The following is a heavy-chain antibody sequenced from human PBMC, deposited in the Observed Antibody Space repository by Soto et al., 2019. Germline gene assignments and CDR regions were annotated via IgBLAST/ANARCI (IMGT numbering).Heavy chain of an antibody. J-gene: IGHJ5*02. CDR3: ATSNWFDP. CDR1: GGSISSRGYY. Sequence: PSETLSLTCTVSGGSISSRGYYWGWIRQPPGKGLEWIGTIYYSGSTYYNPSLKSRVTISVDTSKNQFSLKLSSVTAADTAVYYCATSNWFDPWGQGTLVTAPQ. CDR2: IYYSGST. V-gene: IGHV4-39*01.